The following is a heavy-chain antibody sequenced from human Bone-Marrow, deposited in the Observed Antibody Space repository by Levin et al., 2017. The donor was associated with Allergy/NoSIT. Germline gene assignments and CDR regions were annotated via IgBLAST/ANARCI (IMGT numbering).Heavy chain of an antibody. CDR1: GDSISSHHY. CDR3: ARGFRSSGWQYYFDL. D-gene: IGHD6-19*01. CDR2: IYHRGNT. J-gene: IGHJ4*02. V-gene: IGHV4-4*02. Sequence: SETLSLTCAVSGDSISSHHYWNWVRQPPGKGLEWIGEIYHRGNTNYNPSLKSRLTISVDKSKNQFSLRLTSATAADTAIYYCARGFRSSGWQYYFDLWGQGALVTVSS.